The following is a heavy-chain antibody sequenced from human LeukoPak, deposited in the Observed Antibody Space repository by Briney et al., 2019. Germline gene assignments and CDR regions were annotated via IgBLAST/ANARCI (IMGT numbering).Heavy chain of an antibody. Sequence: PGGSLRLPCAASGFTFSGFGMNWVRQAPGKGLEWVSSISSGSTYMYYADSLKGRFTISRDDAKNSLYLQMSSLRAEDTAVYYCSRLGGANSFDIWGQGTMVTVSS. V-gene: IGHV3-21*01. CDR1: GFTFSGFG. CDR2: ISSGSTYM. J-gene: IGHJ3*02. D-gene: IGHD3-16*01. CDR3: SRLGGANSFDI.